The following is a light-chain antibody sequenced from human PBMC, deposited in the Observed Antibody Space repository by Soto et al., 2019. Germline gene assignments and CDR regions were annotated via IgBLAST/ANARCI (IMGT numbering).Light chain of an antibody. J-gene: IGKJ4*01. CDR2: AAS. V-gene: IGKV1-39*01. CDR3: QQTDRIPLT. CDR1: QSISSY. Sequence: QSSLCPPVADRVTITGRASQSISSYLNWYQQRPGKAPKLLIYAASSLQSGVPSRFSGSGSGTDFTLVISSLQPEDFATYFCQQTDRIPLTFGGGTKVDI.